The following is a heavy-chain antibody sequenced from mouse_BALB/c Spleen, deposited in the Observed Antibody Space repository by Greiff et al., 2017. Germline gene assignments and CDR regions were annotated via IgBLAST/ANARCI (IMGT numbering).Heavy chain of an antibody. Sequence: EVMLVESGGGLVQPGGSLKLSCAASGFTFSSYGMSWVRQTPDKRLELVATINSNGGSTYYPDSVKGRFTISRDNAKNTLYLQMSSLKSEDTAMYYCAWGGLCDGSLAWFAYWGQGTLVTVSA. D-gene: IGHD2-3*01. V-gene: IGHV5-6-3*01. CDR1: GFTFSSYG. CDR3: AWGGLCDGSLAWFAY. J-gene: IGHJ3*01. CDR2: INSNGGST.